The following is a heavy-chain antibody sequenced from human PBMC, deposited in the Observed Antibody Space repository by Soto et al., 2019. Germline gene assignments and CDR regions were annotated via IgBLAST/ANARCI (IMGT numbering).Heavy chain of an antibody. CDR1: GFTFSSYA. J-gene: IGHJ4*02. D-gene: IGHD2-15*01. CDR2: ISYDGSNK. CDR3: ARVPSSSGRAHFDY. Sequence: QVQLVESGGGVVQPGRSLRLSCAASGFTFSSYAMHWVRQAPGKGLEWVAVISYDGSNKYYADSVKGRFTISRDNSKKTLYLQMNCLRAEDTAVYYCARVPSSSGRAHFDYGGQGTLVTVSS. V-gene: IGHV3-30-3*01.